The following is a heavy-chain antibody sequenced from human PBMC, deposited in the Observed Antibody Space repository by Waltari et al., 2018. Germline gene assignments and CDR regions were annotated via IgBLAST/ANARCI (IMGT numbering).Heavy chain of an antibody. V-gene: IGHV3-74*01. Sequence: EVQLVESGGGLVQPGGSLRLSCAASGFTFSSYWMHWVRQAPGKGLVWVSRINSDGSSTSYADSVKGRFTISRDNAKNTLYLQMNSLRAEDTAMYYCARVVDTYYYDSSGYPWAFDIWGQGTMVTVSS. CDR2: INSDGSST. J-gene: IGHJ3*02. CDR1: GFTFSSYW. D-gene: IGHD3-22*01. CDR3: ARVVDTYYYDSSGYPWAFDI.